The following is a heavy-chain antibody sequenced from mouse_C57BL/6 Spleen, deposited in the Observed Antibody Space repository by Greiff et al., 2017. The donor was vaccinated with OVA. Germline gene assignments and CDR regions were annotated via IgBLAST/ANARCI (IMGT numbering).Heavy chain of an antibody. CDR2: IYPSDSET. V-gene: IGHV1-61*01. D-gene: IGHD2-4*01. Sequence: QVQLQQSGAELVRPGSSVKLSCKASGYTFTSYWMDWVKQRPGQGLEWIGNIYPSDSETHYTQKFKDKATLTVDTSSSTAYMQLSSLTSEDSADYYCARGGEYDYGDMDDWGKGTSVTVSS. J-gene: IGHJ4*01. CDR1: GYTFTSYW. CDR3: ARGGEYDYGDMDD.